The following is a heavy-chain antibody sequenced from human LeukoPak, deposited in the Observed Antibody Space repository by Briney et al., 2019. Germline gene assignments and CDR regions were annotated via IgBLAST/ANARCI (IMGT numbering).Heavy chain of an antibody. CDR1: GFSFSSSE. CDR3: ARDTVNGPFVISLDL. D-gene: IGHD2-8*01. CDR2: ISSGGNTK. J-gene: IGHJ5*02. V-gene: IGHV3-48*03. Sequence: GGSLRPSCAASGFSFSSSEMNWVRQAPGKGPEWVSPISSGGNTKYYADSVRGRFTMSRDNVKNLLYLQMNSLRDEDTAVYYCARDTVNGPFVISLDLWGQGALVTVSS.